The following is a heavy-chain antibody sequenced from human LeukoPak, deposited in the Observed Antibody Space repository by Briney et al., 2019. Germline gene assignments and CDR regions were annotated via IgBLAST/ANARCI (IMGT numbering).Heavy chain of an antibody. CDR2: TYYRSKWYN. CDR3: ARAPFGITGTTVYNFDY. V-gene: IGHV6-1*01. D-gene: IGHD1-7*01. CDR1: GDSVSSNSAA. J-gene: IGHJ4*02. Sequence: SQTLSLTCAISGDSVSSNSAAWNWIRQSPSRGLEWLGRTYYRSKWYNDYAVSVKSRITINPDTSKNQFSLQLNSVTPKDTAVYYCARAPFGITGTTVYNFDYWGQGTLVTVSS.